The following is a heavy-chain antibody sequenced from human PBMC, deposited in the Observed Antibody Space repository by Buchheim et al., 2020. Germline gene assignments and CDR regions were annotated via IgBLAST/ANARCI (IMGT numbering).Heavy chain of an antibody. CDR3: ARDRRVVVAATPGGGMGV. CDR2: ISYDGSNK. D-gene: IGHD2-15*01. Sequence: QVQLVESGGGVVQPGRSLRLSCAASGFTFSSYAMHWVRQAPGKGLEWVAVISYDGSNKYYADSVKGRFTISRDNSKNTLYLQMNSLRAEDTAVYYCARDRRVVVAATPGGGMGVWGQGTT. V-gene: IGHV3-30-3*01. CDR1: GFTFSSYA. J-gene: IGHJ6*02.